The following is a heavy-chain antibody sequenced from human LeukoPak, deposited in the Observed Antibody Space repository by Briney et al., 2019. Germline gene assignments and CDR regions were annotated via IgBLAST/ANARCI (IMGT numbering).Heavy chain of an antibody. CDR3: ARDSGYDAGIGYFDY. CDR2: IRYDGSNK. J-gene: IGHJ4*02. V-gene: IGHV3-30*02. D-gene: IGHD5-12*01. Sequence: GGSLRLSCGASGFTFSSYGMHWVRQAPGKGLEWVAFIRYDGSNKYYADSVKGRFTISRDNSKNTLYLQMNSLRAEDTAVYYCARDSGYDAGIGYFDYWGQGTLVTVSS. CDR1: GFTFSSYG.